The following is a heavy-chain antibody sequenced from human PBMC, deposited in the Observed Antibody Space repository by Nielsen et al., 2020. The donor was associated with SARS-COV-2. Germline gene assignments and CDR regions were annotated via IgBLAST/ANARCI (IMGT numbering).Heavy chain of an antibody. D-gene: IGHD3-22*01. V-gene: IGHV4-61*08. Sequence: SETLSLTCTVSGGSISSGGYYWSWIRQPPGKGLEWIGEINHSGSTNYNPSLKSRVTISVDTSKNQFSLKLSSVTAADTAVYYCARGWRYYDSSGYYESWGQGTLVTVSS. CDR3: ARGWRYYDSSGYYES. J-gene: IGHJ5*02. CDR2: INHSGST. CDR1: GGSISSGGYY.